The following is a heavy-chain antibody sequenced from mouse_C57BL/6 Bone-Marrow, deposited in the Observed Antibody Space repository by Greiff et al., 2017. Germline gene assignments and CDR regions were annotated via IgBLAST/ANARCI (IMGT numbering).Heavy chain of an antibody. CDR2: IDPENGDT. CDR3: TTGDWGY. Sequence: LVESGAELVRPGASVKLSCTASGFNIKDDYMHWVKQRPEQGLEWIGWIDPENGDTEYASKFQGKATITADTSSNTAYLQLSSLTSEDTAVYYCTTGDWGYWGQGTTLTVSS. CDR1: GFNIKDDY. J-gene: IGHJ2*01. V-gene: IGHV14-4*01.